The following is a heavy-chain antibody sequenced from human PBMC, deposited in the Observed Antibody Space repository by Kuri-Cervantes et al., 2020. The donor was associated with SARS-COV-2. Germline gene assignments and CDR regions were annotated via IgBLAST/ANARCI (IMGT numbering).Heavy chain of an antibody. CDR1: GFTFSSYA. D-gene: IGHD4-11*01. Sequence: LSLTCAASGFTFSSYAMHWVRQAPGKGLEWVAVISYDGSNKYYADSVKGRFTISRDNSKNTLYLQMNSLRAEDTAVYYCARDYDDYGNTDAFDIWGQGTMVTVSS. CDR2: ISYDGSNK. V-gene: IGHV3-30-3*01. CDR3: ARDYDDYGNTDAFDI. J-gene: IGHJ3*02.